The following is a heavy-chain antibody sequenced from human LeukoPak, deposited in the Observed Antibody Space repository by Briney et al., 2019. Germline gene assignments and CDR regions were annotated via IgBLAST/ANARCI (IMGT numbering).Heavy chain of an antibody. D-gene: IGHD6-19*01. CDR1: GGTFSSYA. Sequence: ASVKVSCKASGGTFSSYAISWVRQAPGQGLGWMGGIIPIFGTANYAQKFQGRVTITADESTSTAYMELSSLRSEDTAVYYCARGGSGWYWGLDIWGQGTMVTVSS. CDR3: ARGGSGWYWGLDI. CDR2: IIPIFGTA. V-gene: IGHV1-69*01. J-gene: IGHJ3*02.